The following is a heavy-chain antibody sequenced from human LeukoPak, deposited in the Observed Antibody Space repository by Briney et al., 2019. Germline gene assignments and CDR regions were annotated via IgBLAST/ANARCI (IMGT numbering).Heavy chain of an antibody. V-gene: IGHV4-59*08. D-gene: IGHD3-10*01. Sequence: SETLSLTCTVSGGSISSYYWSWIRQPPGKGLEWIGYIYYSGSTNYNPSLKSRVTISVDTSKNQFSLKLSSVTAADTAVYYCARHVTHGSGSYIPYFYGMDVWGQGTTVTVSS. J-gene: IGHJ6*02. CDR3: ARHVTHGSGSYIPYFYGMDV. CDR2: IYYSGST. CDR1: GGSISSYY.